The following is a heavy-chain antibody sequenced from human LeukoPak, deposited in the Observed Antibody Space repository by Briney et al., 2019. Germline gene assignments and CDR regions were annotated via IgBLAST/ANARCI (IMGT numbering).Heavy chain of an antibody. V-gene: IGHV3-7*02. CDR1: GFTFNSYW. CDR3: ASSTGGQNY. J-gene: IGHJ4*02. D-gene: IGHD7-27*01. CDR2: IKEDGSEK. Sequence: GGALRLSCAASGFTFNSYWMSWVRQAPGRGLEYVANIKEDGSEKYYVDSVRGRFTISRDNARNTLYLQMNSLRVEDTALYYCASSTGGQNYWGQGTLVTVS.